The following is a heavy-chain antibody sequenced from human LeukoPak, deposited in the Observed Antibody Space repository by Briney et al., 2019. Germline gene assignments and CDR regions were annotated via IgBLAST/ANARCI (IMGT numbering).Heavy chain of an antibody. Sequence: SETLSLIYPVSGVSMSSSTYYCSWIRQPPGKGLEWIASIYYSGSTYYNPSLKSRLSIVLDTSKNQFSLKLNSVTAADTAMYYCARQSRSWRPNIDYCGQGMLVTTSS. CDR1: GVSMSSSTYY. J-gene: IGHJ4*02. CDR3: ARQSRSWRPNIDY. V-gene: IGHV4-39*01. CDR2: IYYSGST.